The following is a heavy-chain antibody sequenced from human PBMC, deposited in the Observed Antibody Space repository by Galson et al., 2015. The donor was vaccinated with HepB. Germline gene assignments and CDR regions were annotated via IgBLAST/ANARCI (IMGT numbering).Heavy chain of an antibody. CDR3: ARMRYYYDSSGYYEIDY. J-gene: IGHJ4*02. D-gene: IGHD3-22*01. Sequence: PALVKPPQTLTLTCTFSGFSLSTSGMCVSWIRQPPGKALEWLARIDWDDDKYYSTSLKTRLTISKDTSKNQVVLTMTNMDPVDTATYYCARMRYYYDSSGYYEIDYWGQGTLVTVSS. V-gene: IGHV2-70*11. CDR2: IDWDDDK. CDR1: GFSLSTSGMC.